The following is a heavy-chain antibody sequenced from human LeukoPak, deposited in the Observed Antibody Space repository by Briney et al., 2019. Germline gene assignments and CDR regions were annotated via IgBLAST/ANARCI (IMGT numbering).Heavy chain of an antibody. Sequence: GGSLRLSCAASGFTFSSYWMTWVRQAPGKGLEWVANIKQDGSEKYYVDSVKGRFTISRDNAKNSLYLQMNSLRAEDTALYYCARVSSSGYGVSSGLFYWGQGTLVTVSS. CDR3: ARVSSSGYGVSSGLFY. V-gene: IGHV3-7*03. D-gene: IGHD5-18*01. CDR2: IKQDGSEK. J-gene: IGHJ4*02. CDR1: GFTFSSYW.